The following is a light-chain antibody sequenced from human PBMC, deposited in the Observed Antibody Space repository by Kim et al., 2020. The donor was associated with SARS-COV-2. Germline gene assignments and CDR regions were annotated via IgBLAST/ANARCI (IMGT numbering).Light chain of an antibody. Sequence: GQRVAISCSGRASNIGVNALSWYQQFPGTAPRLIIYVDHQRPSGVPDRFSASKSGTSASLAIGGIQSEDEADYFCAAWDDSLGGVVFGGGTQLTVL. J-gene: IGLJ2*01. CDR2: VDH. CDR3: AAWDDSLGGVV. CDR1: ASNIGVNA. V-gene: IGLV1-44*01.